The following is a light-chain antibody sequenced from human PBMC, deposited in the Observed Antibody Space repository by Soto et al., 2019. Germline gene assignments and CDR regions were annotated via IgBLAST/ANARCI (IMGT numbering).Light chain of an antibody. Sequence: QSVLTQPASVSGSPGQSITISCTGTSSDVGSYNLVSWYQQHPGKAPKLMIYEGTKRPSGVSNRFSGSKSGNTASMTISGLQAEDEADYYCCSYALSSTVVFGGGTKVTVL. CDR1: SSDVGSYNL. J-gene: IGLJ2*01. CDR3: CSYALSSTVV. V-gene: IGLV2-23*01. CDR2: EGT.